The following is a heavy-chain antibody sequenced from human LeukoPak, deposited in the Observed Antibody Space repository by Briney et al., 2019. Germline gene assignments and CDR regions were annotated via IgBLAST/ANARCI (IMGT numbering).Heavy chain of an antibody. CDR3: ARDDYCSGGSCYSLAHNWFDP. J-gene: IGHJ5*02. Sequence: ASVKVSCKASGYTFTGYYMHWVRQAPGQGLEWMGWINPNSGGTNYAQKFQGRVTMTRDTSISTAYMELSRLRSDDTAVYYCARDDYCSGGSCYSLAHNWFDPWGQGTLVTVSS. CDR2: INPNSGGT. V-gene: IGHV1-2*02. CDR1: GYTFTGYY. D-gene: IGHD2-15*01.